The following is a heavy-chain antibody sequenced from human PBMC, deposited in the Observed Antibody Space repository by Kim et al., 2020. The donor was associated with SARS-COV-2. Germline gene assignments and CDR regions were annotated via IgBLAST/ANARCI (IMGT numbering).Heavy chain of an antibody. J-gene: IGHJ4*02. CDR2: ISSSSTFL. Sequence: GGSLRLSCATSGFSFSRNTMNWVRQAPWKGLEWVPSISSSSTFLYYADSVKGRFTISRDNAKNSLYLQMNSLRAEDTAVYYCVTGSGYCSGSSCYHLAYWGQGTLVTVSS. CDR3: VTGSGYCSGSSCYHLAY. V-gene: IGHV3-21*01. CDR1: GFSFSRNT. D-gene: IGHD2-2*01.